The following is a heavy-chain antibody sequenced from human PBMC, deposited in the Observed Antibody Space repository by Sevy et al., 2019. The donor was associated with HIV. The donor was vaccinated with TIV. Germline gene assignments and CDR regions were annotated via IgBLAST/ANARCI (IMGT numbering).Heavy chain of an antibody. CDR1: GFTFSSYS. V-gene: IGHV3-48*01. Sequence: GGSLRLSCAASGFTFSSYSMNWVRQPPGKGLEWVSYISGSSSTIYYADSAKGRFTISRDNAKNSLYLQMNSLRADDTAVYYCARDPIAVAGTLNYFDYWGQGTLVTVSS. CDR2: ISGSSSTI. J-gene: IGHJ4*02. D-gene: IGHD6-19*01. CDR3: ARDPIAVAGTLNYFDY.